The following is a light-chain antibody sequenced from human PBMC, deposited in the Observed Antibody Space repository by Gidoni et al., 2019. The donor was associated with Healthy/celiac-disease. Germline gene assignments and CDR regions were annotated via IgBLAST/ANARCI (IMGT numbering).Light chain of an antibody. V-gene: IGKV1-13*02. Sequence: SVGDRVTITCRASQGISSSFAWYQQKPGKAPKLLIYDASSWESGVPSRFSGSGSGTDFTLTISSLQPEDFATYYCQQFNSYRYTFGQGTKLEIK. CDR3: QQFNSYRYT. CDR1: QGISSS. CDR2: DAS. J-gene: IGKJ2*01.